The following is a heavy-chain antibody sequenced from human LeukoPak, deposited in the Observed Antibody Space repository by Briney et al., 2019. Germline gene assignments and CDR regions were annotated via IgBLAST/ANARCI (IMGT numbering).Heavy chain of an antibody. CDR3: ARVPPYSSGSALEK. V-gene: IGHV3-21*01. CDR1: GFTFRTSG. Sequence: KTGGSLRLSCAASGFTFRTSGMNWVRQAPGKGLEWVSSISTSSSYIYYADSVKGRFTISRDNAKNSLYLQMNSLRAEDTAVYYCARVPPYSSGSALEKWGQGTLVTVSS. J-gene: IGHJ4*02. D-gene: IGHD6-19*01. CDR2: ISTSSSYI.